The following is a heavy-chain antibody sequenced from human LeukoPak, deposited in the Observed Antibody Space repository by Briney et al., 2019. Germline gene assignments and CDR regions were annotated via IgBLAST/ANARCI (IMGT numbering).Heavy chain of an antibody. Sequence: GGSLRLSCVTSGFTFNDYAMIWVRQAPGRGLEWVSGISGSGGITDNADSVKGRFSISRDNSKNTLYLQMNSLRAEDTAVYYCAKTSTGTTRGDAFDIWGQGTMVTVSS. V-gene: IGHV3-23*01. D-gene: IGHD1-1*01. CDR2: ISGSGGIT. CDR3: AKTSTGTTRGDAFDI. CDR1: GFTFNDYA. J-gene: IGHJ3*02.